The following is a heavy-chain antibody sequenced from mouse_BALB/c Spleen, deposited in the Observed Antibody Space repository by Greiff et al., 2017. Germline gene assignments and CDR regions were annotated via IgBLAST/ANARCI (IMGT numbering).Heavy chain of an antibody. D-gene: IGHD1-1*01. V-gene: IGHV5-6-3*01. CDR2: INSNGGST. Sequence: DVKLVESGGGLVQPGGSLKLSCAASGFTFSSYGMSWVRQTPDKRLELVATINSNGGSTYYPDSVKGRFTISRDNAKNTLYLQLSSLKSEDTAMYYCARYYYGSRRYFDVWGAGTTVTVSS. J-gene: IGHJ1*01. CDR1: GFTFSSYG. CDR3: ARYYYGSRRYFDV.